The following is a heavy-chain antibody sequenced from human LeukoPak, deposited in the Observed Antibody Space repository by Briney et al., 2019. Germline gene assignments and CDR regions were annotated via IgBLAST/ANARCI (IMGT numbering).Heavy chain of an antibody. CDR3: ARGLLLWFGELLAPLDY. V-gene: IGHV3-11*01. CDR1: GGSFSGYY. CDR2: ISSSGSTI. D-gene: IGHD3-10*01. Sequence: LSLTCAVYGGSFSGYYWSWIRQAPGKGLEWVSYISSSGSTIYYADSVKGRFTISRDNAKNSLYLQMNSLRAEDTAVYYCARGLLLWFGELLAPLDYWGQGTLVTVSS. J-gene: IGHJ4*02.